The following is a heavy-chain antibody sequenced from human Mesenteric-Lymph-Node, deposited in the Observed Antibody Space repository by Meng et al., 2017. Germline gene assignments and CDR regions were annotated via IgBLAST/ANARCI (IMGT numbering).Heavy chain of an antibody. Sequence: GESLKISCAASGFTFSSYAMSWVRQAPGKGLEWVSAISGSGGSTYYADSVKGRFTISRDNSKNTLYLQMNSLRAEDTAVYYCARGGWSMNFWGQGTLVTVSS. J-gene: IGHJ4*02. CDR1: GFTFSSYA. CDR2: ISGSGGST. CDR3: ARGGWSMNF. V-gene: IGHV3-23*01. D-gene: IGHD2-15*01.